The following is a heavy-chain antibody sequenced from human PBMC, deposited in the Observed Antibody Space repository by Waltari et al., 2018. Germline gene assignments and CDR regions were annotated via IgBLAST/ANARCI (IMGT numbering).Heavy chain of an antibody. CDR1: GGSISSHY. V-gene: IGHV4-59*11. CDR3: ARAKWGETDY. D-gene: IGHD3-16*01. J-gene: IGHJ4*02. Sequence: QVQLQESGPGLVKPSETLSLTYTVSGGSISSHYWSWIRQPPGKGLEWIGYIYYSGSTNYNPSLKSRVTISVDTSKNQFSLKLSSVTAADTAVYYCARAKWGETDYWGQGTLVTVSS. CDR2: IYYSGST.